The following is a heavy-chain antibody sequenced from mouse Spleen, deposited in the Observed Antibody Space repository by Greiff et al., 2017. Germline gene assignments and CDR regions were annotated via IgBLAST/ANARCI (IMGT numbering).Heavy chain of an antibody. CDR3: ATYYGNPWFAY. CDR1: GFTFSSYA. CDR2: ISDGGSYT. J-gene: IGHJ3*01. V-gene: IGHV5-4*03. Sequence: EVKLMESGGGLVKPGGSLKLSCAASGFTFSSYAMSWVRQTPEKRLEWVATISDGGSYTYYPDNVKGRFTISRDNAKNNLYLQMSHLKSEDTAMYYCATYYGNPWFAYWGQGTLVTVSA. D-gene: IGHD2-10*01.